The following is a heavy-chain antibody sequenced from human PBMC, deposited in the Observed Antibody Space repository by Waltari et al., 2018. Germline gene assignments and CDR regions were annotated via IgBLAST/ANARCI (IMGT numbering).Heavy chain of an antibody. CDR1: GGSIRSGGYY. CDR3: ARHWKRSGYRFDP. V-gene: IGHV4-39*01. CDR2: IYYSGST. Sequence: QLRLQESGPGLVKPSETPSLTCTFPGGSIRSGGYYWGWIRQSPGKGLEWIGSIYYSGSTYYNPTLESRVTISGDTSKNEFSLKLSSVTAADTAVYYCARHWKRSGYRFDPWGQGTLVTVSS. J-gene: IGHJ5*02. D-gene: IGHD5-12*01.